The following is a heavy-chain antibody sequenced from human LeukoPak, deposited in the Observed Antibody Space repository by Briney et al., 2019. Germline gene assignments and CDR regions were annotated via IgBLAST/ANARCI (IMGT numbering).Heavy chain of an antibody. D-gene: IGHD3-10*01. V-gene: IGHV1-2*02. CDR1: GYTFTGYY. J-gene: IGHJ2*01. CDR3: ARDKRLWFGEPDWYFDL. CDR2: INPNSGGT. Sequence: ASVKLSCKASGYTFTGYYMHWVRQAPGQGLEWMGWINPNSGGTNYAQKFQGRVTMTRDTSISTAYMELSRLRSDDTAVYYCARDKRLWFGEPDWYFDLWRRGTLVTVSS.